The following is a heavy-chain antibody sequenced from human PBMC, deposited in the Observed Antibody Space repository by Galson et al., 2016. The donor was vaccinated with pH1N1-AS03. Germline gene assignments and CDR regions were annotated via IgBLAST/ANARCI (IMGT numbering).Heavy chain of an antibody. V-gene: IGHV4-38-2*02. D-gene: IGHD5-24*01. CDR1: GYSISSGYY. CDR2: IFRSGST. Sequence: ETLSLTCTVSGYSISSGYYWGWIRQSPGKGLEWLGHIFRSGSTSFNPSLKSRLTISVDTSKNQFSLNLRYVTAADTAVYFCARASGRDDYNRLFHFWGQGTLVTVSA. CDR3: ARASGRDDYNRLFHF. J-gene: IGHJ4*02.